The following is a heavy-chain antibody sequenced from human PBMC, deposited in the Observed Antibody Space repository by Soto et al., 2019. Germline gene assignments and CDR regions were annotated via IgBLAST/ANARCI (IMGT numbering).Heavy chain of an antibody. CDR1: GGSIRGSSYY. J-gene: IGHJ4*02. CDR2: IYYSGST. V-gene: IGHV4-39*01. CDR3: ARSLVATTPYFDY. D-gene: IGHD1-26*01. Sequence: SETLSLTCTVSGGSIRGSSYYRGWIRQPPGKGLEWIGCIYYSGSTYYNPSLKSRVAISVDTSKNQFSLKLSSVTAADTAVYYCARSLVATTPYFDYWGQGTLVTVSS.